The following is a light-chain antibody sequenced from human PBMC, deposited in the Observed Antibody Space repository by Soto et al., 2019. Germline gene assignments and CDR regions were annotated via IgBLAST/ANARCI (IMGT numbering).Light chain of an antibody. V-gene: IGKV1-33*01. Sequence: DIQMTQSPSSLSASVGDRVTITCQASQDISNYLNWYQQKPGKAPKLLIYDASNLETGVPSRFSGSESETDFTFTISSQQPEDIATYYCQQYDNLPPYTFGQGTKLEIK. CDR1: QDISNY. CDR2: DAS. CDR3: QQYDNLPPYT. J-gene: IGKJ2*01.